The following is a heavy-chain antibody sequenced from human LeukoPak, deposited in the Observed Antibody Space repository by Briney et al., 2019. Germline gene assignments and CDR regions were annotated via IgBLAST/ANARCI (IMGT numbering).Heavy chain of an antibody. CDR3: ARVGSGGAWFDF. J-gene: IGHJ4*02. D-gene: IGHD6-19*01. V-gene: IGHV4-59*01. CDR1: GGSISSYY. Sequence: PSETLSLTCTVSGGSISSYYWSWIRQPPGKGLEWIAYVYVTGTTNYNPSLKTRATISMDTSKNQLSLTLTSVTAADTAVYHCARVGSGGAWFDFWGQGTLVSVSS. CDR2: VYVTGTT.